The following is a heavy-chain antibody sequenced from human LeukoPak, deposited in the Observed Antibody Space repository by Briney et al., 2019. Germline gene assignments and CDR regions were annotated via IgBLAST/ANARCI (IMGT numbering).Heavy chain of an antibody. CDR1: GFTVSSNY. Sequence: GGSLRPSCAASGFTVSSNYMTWVRQAPGKGLEWVSVIYSGGTTYSADSVKGRFTMSRDNSKNTLYLQMNSLRAEDTAVYYCARERSSTSNYYYYYYYMDVWGKGTTVTVSS. CDR3: ARERSSTSNYYYYYYYMDV. D-gene: IGHD2-2*01. J-gene: IGHJ6*03. V-gene: IGHV3-66*02. CDR2: IYSGGTT.